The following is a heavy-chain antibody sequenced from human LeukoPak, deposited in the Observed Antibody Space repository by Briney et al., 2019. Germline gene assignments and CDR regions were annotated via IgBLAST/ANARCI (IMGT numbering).Heavy chain of an antibody. Sequence: PGGSLRLSCAASGLIFSKYWMTWVRQAPGKGLEWVASIKPDGSEKYYLDSVKGRFTISRDNARDSPYLQMNSLRDDDTSVYFCARDASALYWGRGTLVTVSS. D-gene: IGHD6-19*01. V-gene: IGHV3-7*01. J-gene: IGHJ4*02. CDR3: ARDASALY. CDR1: GLIFSKYW. CDR2: IKPDGSEK.